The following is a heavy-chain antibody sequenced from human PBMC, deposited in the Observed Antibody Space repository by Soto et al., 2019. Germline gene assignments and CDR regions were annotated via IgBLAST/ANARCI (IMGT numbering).Heavy chain of an antibody. CDR3: VSLFNELMLYAIQRFDY. J-gene: IGHJ4*02. CDR2: ISGSGGST. Sequence: PGGSLRLSCAASGFTFSSYAMGWVRQAPGKGLEWGSAISGSGGSTYYADSVKGRFTISRDNSKNTLYLQMNSLRAEDTAVYYCVSLFNELMLYAIQRFDYWGVGTLVTVSS. CDR1: GFTFSSYA. V-gene: IGHV3-23*01. D-gene: IGHD2-8*01.